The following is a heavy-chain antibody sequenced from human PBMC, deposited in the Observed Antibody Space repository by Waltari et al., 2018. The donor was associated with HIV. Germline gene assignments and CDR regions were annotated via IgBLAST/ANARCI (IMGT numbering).Heavy chain of an antibody. Sequence: EVRLVQSGGGLVQPGGSLRLSCVPSGLSVSGNYIGWVRQGPGQGRECYALVYTDTATYYADSAKGRFTISRDTSKNTLSLDMNNLSPEDTAVYYCARRDGIISAFDIWGQGSMVTVSS. V-gene: IGHV3-66*04. CDR3: ARRDGIISAFDI. CDR1: GLSVSGNY. J-gene: IGHJ3*02. CDR2: VYTDTAT. D-gene: IGHD3-10*01.